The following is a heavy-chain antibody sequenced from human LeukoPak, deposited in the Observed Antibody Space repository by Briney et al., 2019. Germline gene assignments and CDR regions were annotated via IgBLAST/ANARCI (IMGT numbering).Heavy chain of an antibody. CDR1: GFPFSSYA. J-gene: IGHJ6*02. Sequence: PGGSLRLSCSASGFPFSSYAMHWVRQAPGKGLEYVSAISDSGGSTYYADSVKGRFTISRDNSKNTLDLQMSSLRAEDTAVYFCVRGYSFRPCGMDVWGQGTTVTVSS. D-gene: IGHD2/OR15-2a*01. V-gene: IGHV3-64D*09. CDR2: ISDSGGST. CDR3: VRGYSFRPCGMDV.